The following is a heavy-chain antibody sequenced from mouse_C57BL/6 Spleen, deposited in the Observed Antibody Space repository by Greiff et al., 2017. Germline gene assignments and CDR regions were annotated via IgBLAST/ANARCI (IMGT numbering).Heavy chain of an antibody. V-gene: IGHV5-9*01. D-gene: IGHD2-4*01. J-gene: IGHJ4*01. CDR3: ARGDYDLYAMDY. Sequence: DVMLVESGGGLVKPGGSLKLSCAASGFTFSSYTMSWVRQTPEKRLEWVATISGGGGNTYYPDSVKGRFTISRDNAKNTLYLQMSSLRSEDTALYYCARGDYDLYAMDYWGQGTSVTVSS. CDR2: ISGGGGNT. CDR1: GFTFSSYT.